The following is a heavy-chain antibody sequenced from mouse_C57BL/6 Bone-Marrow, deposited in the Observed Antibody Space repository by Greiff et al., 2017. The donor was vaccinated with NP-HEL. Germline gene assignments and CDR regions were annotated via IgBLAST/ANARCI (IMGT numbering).Heavy chain of an antibody. Sequence: QVQLQQPGAELVRPGSSVKLSCKASGYTFTSYWMHWVKQRPIQGLEWIGNIDPSDSETHYNQKFKDKATLTVDKSSSTAYMQLSSLTSEDSAVYYCARRGYYGSPYAMDYWGQGTSVTVSS. CDR1: GYTFTSYW. D-gene: IGHD1-1*01. V-gene: IGHV1-52*01. J-gene: IGHJ4*01. CDR3: ARRGYYGSPYAMDY. CDR2: IDPSDSET.